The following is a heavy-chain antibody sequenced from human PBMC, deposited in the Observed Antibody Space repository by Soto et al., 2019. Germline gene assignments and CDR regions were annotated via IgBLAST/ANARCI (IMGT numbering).Heavy chain of an antibody. V-gene: IGHV4-30-2*02. CDR2: IYHSGST. Sequence: PSETLSLTCAVSGGSISSGGYSWSWIRQPPGKGLEWIGYIYHSGSTYYKPNLKSRITISVDRSKNQLSLKLSSVTAADTAVYYCARWRLRGRPSLSYYGMDVWGQGTTVTVSS. J-gene: IGHJ6*02. CDR1: GGSISSGGYS. CDR3: ARWRLRGRPSLSYYGMDV. D-gene: IGHD3-10*01.